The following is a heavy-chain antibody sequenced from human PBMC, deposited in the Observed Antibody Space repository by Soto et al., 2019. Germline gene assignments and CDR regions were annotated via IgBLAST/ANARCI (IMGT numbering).Heavy chain of an antibody. D-gene: IGHD3-10*01. Sequence: SETLSLTCTVSGGSISSGDYYWSWIRQPPGKGLEWIGYIYYSGSTYYNPSLKSRVTISVDTSKNQFSLKLSSVTAADTAVYYCARILYGSGSPFNYWGQGTLVTVSS. J-gene: IGHJ4*02. CDR1: GGSISSGDYY. CDR2: IYYSGST. V-gene: IGHV4-30-4*01. CDR3: ARILYGSGSPFNY.